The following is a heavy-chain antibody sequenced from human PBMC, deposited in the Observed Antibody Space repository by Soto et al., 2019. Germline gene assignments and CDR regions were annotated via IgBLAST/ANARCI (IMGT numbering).Heavy chain of an antibody. CDR1: GFTFSSYA. CDR2: ISCSGGST. CDR3: AKCPLTEGNFDY. J-gene: IGHJ4*02. Sequence: GSLRLSCAASGFTFSSYAMSWVRQAPGKGLEWVSAISCSGGSTCYADAVKGRFTISRDNSKNTLYLQMNSLRAEDTAVYYWAKCPLTEGNFDYWGQGALVTVSS. D-gene: IGHD3-9*01. V-gene: IGHV3-23*01.